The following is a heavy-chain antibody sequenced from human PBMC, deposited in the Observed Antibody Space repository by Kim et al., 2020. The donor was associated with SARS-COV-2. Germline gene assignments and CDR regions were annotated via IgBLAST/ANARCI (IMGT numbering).Heavy chain of an antibody. CDR1: GDSVSSNSAA. Sequence: SQTLSLTCAISGDSVSSNSAAWNWIRQSPSRGLEWLGRTYYRSKWYNDYAVSVKSRITINPDTSKNQFSLQLNSVTPEDTAVYYCAREPNIVATITFGREMRHQHNWFDPWGQGTLVTVSS. J-gene: IGHJ5*02. V-gene: IGHV6-1*01. CDR3: AREPNIVATITFGREMRHQHNWFDP. CDR2: TYYRSKWYN. D-gene: IGHD5-12*01.